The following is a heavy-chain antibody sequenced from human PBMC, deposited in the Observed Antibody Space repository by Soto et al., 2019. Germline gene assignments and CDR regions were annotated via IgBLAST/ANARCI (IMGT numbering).Heavy chain of an antibody. Sequence: PGGSLRLSCAASGFTFSAYAMGWVRQPPGKGLEWVSSIGVSDGSRYYADSVKGRFSISRDNSENTVYLQMNGLRAEDTAVYYCVKDTRAWRQVWGYAYWGQGVQVTVSS. CDR1: GFTFSAYA. J-gene: IGHJ4*02. V-gene: IGHV3-23*01. CDR2: IGVSDGSR. D-gene: IGHD7-27*01. CDR3: VKDTRAWRQVWGYAY.